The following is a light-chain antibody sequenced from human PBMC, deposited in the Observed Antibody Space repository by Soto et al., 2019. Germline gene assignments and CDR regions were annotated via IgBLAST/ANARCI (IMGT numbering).Light chain of an antibody. CDR2: EVS. J-gene: IGLJ1*01. CDR3: CSYAGSSTLWV. CDR1: SSDVGSYNL. V-gene: IGLV2-23*02. Sequence: QSVLTQPASVSGSPGQSITISCTGTSSDVGSYNLVSWYQQHPGKAPKLMIYEVSKRPSGVSNRFSGSKSGNTASLTISGLQAEDEADYYCCSYAGSSTLWVFGTRTKVTVL.